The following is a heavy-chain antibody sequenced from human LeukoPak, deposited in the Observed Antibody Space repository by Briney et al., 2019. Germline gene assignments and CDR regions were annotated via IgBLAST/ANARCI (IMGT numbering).Heavy chain of an antibody. Sequence: GGSLRLSCAASGFTFSSYVMSWVRQAPGKGLEWVSGISGSGGRTYYADSVKGRFTISRDNSKNTLYLQMNRLRAEDTAVYYCAKSRLSYPSGFDYWGQGTLVTVSS. J-gene: IGHJ4*02. V-gene: IGHV3-23*01. CDR2: ISGSGGRT. D-gene: IGHD1-26*01. CDR3: AKSRLSYPSGFDY. CDR1: GFTFSSYV.